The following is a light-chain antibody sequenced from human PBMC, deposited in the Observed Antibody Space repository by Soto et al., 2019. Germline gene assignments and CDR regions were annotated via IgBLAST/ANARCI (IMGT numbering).Light chain of an antibody. J-gene: IGKJ1*01. V-gene: IGKV1-5*03. CDR3: QEFNTIFRA. Sequence: DIQMTQSPSTLSASVGDRVTITCRASESIGPYLAWYQHRPGNAPKLLIYKASDLERGIPPRFSGSGSGTEFTLTISSLQPDDFATYYCQEFNTIFRAFGQGTKVEI. CDR2: KAS. CDR1: ESIGPY.